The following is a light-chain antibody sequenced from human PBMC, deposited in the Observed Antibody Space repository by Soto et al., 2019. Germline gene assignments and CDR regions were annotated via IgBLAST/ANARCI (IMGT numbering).Light chain of an antibody. J-gene: IGKJ1*01. CDR3: QQYNGYSTWT. CDR1: QDIRNY. CDR2: AAS. V-gene: IGKV1-9*01. Sequence: DIQLTQSPSFLSTSVGDRVTITCRASQDIRNYLAWYQQKPGKAPKVLIYAASTLLSGVPSRFSGSGSGTEFSLTISSLQPDDFATYYCQQYNGYSTWTFGQGTKVEIK.